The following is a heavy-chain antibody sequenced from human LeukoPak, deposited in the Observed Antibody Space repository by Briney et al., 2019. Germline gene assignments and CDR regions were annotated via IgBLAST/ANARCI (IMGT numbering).Heavy chain of an antibody. J-gene: IGHJ4*02. V-gene: IGHV4-38-2*02. CDR1: GYSISSGYY. Sequence: QSSETLSLTCTVSGYSISSGYYWGWIRQPPGKGLEWIGSIYHSGSTNYNPSLKSRVTISVDTSKNQFSLKLSSVTAADTAVYYCAKEKGSGWYEGHAGLIDYWGQGTLVTVSS. CDR3: AKEKGSGWYEGHAGLIDY. CDR2: IYHSGST. D-gene: IGHD6-19*01.